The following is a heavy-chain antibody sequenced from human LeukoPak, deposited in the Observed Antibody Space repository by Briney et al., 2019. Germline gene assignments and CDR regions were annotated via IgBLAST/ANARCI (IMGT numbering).Heavy chain of an antibody. J-gene: IGHJ6*02. V-gene: IGHV1-69*01. CDR1: GGTFSSYA. CDR3: ARELGYCSGGSCLSYYGMDV. Sequence: SVKVSCKASGGTFSSYAISWVRQAPGQGLEWMGGIIPIFGTANYAQKFQGRVTITADESTSTAYMELSSLRSEDTAVYYCARELGYCSGGSCLSYYGMDVWSQGTTVTVSS. D-gene: IGHD2-15*01. CDR2: IIPIFGTA.